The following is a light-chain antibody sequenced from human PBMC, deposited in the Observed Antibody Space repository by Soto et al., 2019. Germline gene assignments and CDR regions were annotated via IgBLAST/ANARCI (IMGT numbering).Light chain of an antibody. J-gene: IGLJ2*01. CDR3: SSYAGNNVV. CDR2: DVS. Sequence: QSALTQPPSASGSPGQSVTISCTGTSSDVGGYNYVSWYQQHPGKAPNLMIYDVSKRPSGVPDRFSGSNSGNTASLTVSGLQAEDEADYYCSSYAGNNVVFGGGTKLTVL. CDR1: SSDVGGYNY. V-gene: IGLV2-8*01.